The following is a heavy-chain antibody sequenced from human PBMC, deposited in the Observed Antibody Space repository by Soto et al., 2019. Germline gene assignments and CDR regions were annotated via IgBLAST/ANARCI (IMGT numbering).Heavy chain of an antibody. J-gene: IGHJ3*02. CDR2: ISGSGGSP. Sequence: EVQLLESGGGLVQPGGSLRLSCAASGFTFSSSAMSWVRQAPGKRLEWVSAISGSGGSPYYADSVKGRFTISKDNYKKTLYLQINSLRAEDTAVYYCALDYYGSGSYHNDAFDIWGQGTMVTVSS. V-gene: IGHV3-23*01. CDR1: GFTFSSSA. D-gene: IGHD3-10*01. CDR3: ALDYYGSGSYHNDAFDI.